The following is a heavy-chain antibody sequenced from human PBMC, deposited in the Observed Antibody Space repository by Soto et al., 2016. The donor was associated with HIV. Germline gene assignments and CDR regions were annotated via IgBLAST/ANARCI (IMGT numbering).Heavy chain of an antibody. CDR3: VRGDCSSTSCYRQAFDI. V-gene: IGHV1-18*01. CDR1: GYTLTSYA. Sequence: HVQLVQSGAEVKKPGASVRVSCKASGYTLTSYAINWVRQAPGQGLEWMGWVNGFNYNTNYALRLQGRVTMTTDTSTNTAYLELRGLRSDDTGVYYCVRGDCSSTSCYRQAFDIWGQGTMVTVSP. CDR2: VNGFNYNT. J-gene: IGHJ3*02. D-gene: IGHD2-2*01.